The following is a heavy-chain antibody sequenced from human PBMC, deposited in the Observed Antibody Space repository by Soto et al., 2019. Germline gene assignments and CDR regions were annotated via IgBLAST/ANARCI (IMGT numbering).Heavy chain of an antibody. CDR3: ARAEDSVLLWFEEKGYYMDV. D-gene: IGHD3-10*01. CDR2: INPSGGST. Sequence: ASVKVSCKASGYTFTSYYMHWVRQAPGQGLEWMGIINPSGGSTSYAQKFQGRVTMTRNTSISTAYMELSSLRSEDTAVYYCARAEDSVLLWFEEKGYYMDVWGKGTTVTVSS. J-gene: IGHJ6*03. V-gene: IGHV1-46*01. CDR1: GYTFTSYY.